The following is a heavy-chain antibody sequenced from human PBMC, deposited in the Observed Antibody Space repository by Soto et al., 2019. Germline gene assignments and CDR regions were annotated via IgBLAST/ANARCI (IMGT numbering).Heavy chain of an antibody. D-gene: IGHD1-26*01. J-gene: IGHJ4*02. V-gene: IGHV1-69*13. CDR1: GGTFSSYA. Sequence: SVKVSCKASGGTFSSYAISWVRQAPGQGLEWMGGIIPIFGTANYAQKFQGRVTITADESTSTAYMELSSLRSEDTAVYYCARGHSIVGATKFDYWGQGTLVTVSS. CDR3: ARGHSIVGATKFDY. CDR2: IIPIFGTA.